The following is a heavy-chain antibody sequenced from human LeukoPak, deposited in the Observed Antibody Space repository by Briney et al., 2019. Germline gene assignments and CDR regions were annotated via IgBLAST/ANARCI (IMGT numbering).Heavy chain of an antibody. V-gene: IGHV4-59*01. D-gene: IGHD3-9*01. J-gene: IGHJ4*02. Sequence: SETLSLTCTVSGGSINNYYWSWIRHTPRKGLEWIAYISNSGSTNYHPSLKTRVTISLETSKNQFSLKLSSVAAADTAVFYCARGTCDTLTGYFLFDYWGQGTLVTVSS. CDR3: ARGTCDTLTGYFLFDY. CDR1: GGSINNYY. CDR2: ISNSGST.